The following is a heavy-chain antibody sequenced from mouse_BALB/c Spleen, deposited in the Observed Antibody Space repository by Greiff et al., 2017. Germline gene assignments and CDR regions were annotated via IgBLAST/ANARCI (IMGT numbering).Heavy chain of an antibody. Sequence: QVQLQQSGAELVRPGASVTLSCKASGYTFTAYEMHWVKQTPVHGLEWIGAIDPETGGTAYNQKFKGKATLTADKSSSTAYMELRSLTSEDSAVYYCTRELLDYWGQGTTRTVSS. CDR1: GYTFTAYE. J-gene: IGHJ2*01. CDR2: IDPETGGT. D-gene: IGHD2-1*01. CDR3: TRELLDY. V-gene: IGHV1-15*01.